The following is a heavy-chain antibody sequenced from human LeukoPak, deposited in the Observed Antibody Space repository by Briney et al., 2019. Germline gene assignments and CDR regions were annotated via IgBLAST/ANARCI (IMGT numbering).Heavy chain of an antibody. J-gene: IGHJ4*02. CDR1: GFTFSSYG. CDR3: AKDFDYGDY. D-gene: IGHD3-3*01. V-gene: IGHV3-30*18. Sequence: PGGSLRLSCAASGFTFSSYGMHWVRQAPGKGLEWVAVMSYDGSNKYYADSVKGRFTISRDNSKNTLYLQMSSLRAEDTAVYYCAKDFDYGDYWGQGTLVTVSS. CDR2: MSYDGSNK.